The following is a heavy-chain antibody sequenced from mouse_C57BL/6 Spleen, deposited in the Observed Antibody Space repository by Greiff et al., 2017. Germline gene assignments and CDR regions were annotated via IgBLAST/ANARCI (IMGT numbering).Heavy chain of an antibody. J-gene: IGHJ4*01. Sequence: EVQLQESGGGLVKPGGSLKLSCAASGFTFSDYGMHWVRQAPEKGLEWVAYISSGSSTIYYADTVKGRFTISRDNAKNTLFLQMTSLRSEDTAMYYCARPADYYGSRPFYAMDHWGQGTSVTVSS. CDR3: ARPADYYGSRPFYAMDH. V-gene: IGHV5-17*01. CDR2: ISSGSSTI. CDR1: GFTFSDYG. D-gene: IGHD1-1*01.